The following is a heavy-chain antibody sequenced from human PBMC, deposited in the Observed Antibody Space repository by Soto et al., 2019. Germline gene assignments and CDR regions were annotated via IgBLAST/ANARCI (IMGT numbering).Heavy chain of an antibody. CDR2: IHYSGST. CDR3: ARGVPDIVLVPVQLTNRDTSISFDP. CDR1: GGSVSSSSYY. Sequence: SETLSITSSVYGGSVSSSSYYWGWIRQPPGKGLEWFASIHYSGSTYYNPSLKSRVTMSGDTSKNQFSLKLSSVTAADTAVYYCARGVPDIVLVPVQLTNRDTSISFDPWGQGTLVT. D-gene: IGHD2-2*01. V-gene: IGHV4-39*07. J-gene: IGHJ5*02.